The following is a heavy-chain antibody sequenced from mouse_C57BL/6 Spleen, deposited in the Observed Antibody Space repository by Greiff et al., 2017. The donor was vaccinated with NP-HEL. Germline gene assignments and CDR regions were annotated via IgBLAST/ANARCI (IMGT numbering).Heavy chain of an antibody. CDR1: GYTFTDYN. V-gene: IGHV1-18*01. D-gene: IGHD1-1*01. J-gene: IGHJ1*03. CDR3: ARKDLIYYYGSSWYFDV. CDR2: INPNNGGT. Sequence: EVQLQQSGPELVKPGASVKIPCKASGYTFTDYNMDWVKQSHGKSLEWIGDINPNNGGTIYNQKFKGKATLTVDKSSSTAYMELRSLTSEDTAVYYCARKDLIYYYGSSWYFDVWGTGTTVTVSS.